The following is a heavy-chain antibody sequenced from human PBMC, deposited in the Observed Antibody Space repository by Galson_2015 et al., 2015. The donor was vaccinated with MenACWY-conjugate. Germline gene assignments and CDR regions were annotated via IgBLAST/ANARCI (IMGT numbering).Heavy chain of an antibody. V-gene: IGHV5-51*01. D-gene: IGHD1-26*01. J-gene: IGHJ6*02. Sequence: QSGAEVKKPGESLKISCKATGYSFTTYWIGWVRQMPGKGLQWMGLIDPVNSNVRYSPSFQGQVTISADESISTAYLQWSSLKASDTAMYYCARHPPGGRGMDVWGRGTTVTVSS. CDR3: ARHPPGGRGMDV. CDR2: IDPVNSNV. CDR1: GYSFTTYW.